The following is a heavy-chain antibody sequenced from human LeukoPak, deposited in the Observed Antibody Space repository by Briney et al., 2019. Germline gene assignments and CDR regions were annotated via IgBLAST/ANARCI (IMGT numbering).Heavy chain of an antibody. CDR2: ISGSGGST. CDR3: AKDLRTYYYDSSGYRDDY. J-gene: IGHJ4*02. CDR1: GFTFSSYA. D-gene: IGHD3-22*01. V-gene: IGHV3-23*01. Sequence: GGSLRLSCAASGFTFSSYAMSWVRQAPGKGLEWVSAISGSGGSTYYADSVKGRFTISRDNSKNTLYLQMNSLRAEDTAVYYCAKDLRTYYYDSSGYRDDYRGQGTLVTVSS.